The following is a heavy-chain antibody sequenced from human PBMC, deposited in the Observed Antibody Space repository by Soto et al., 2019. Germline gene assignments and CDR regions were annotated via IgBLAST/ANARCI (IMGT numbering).Heavy chain of an antibody. CDR2: IYYSGST. Sequence: PSETLSLTCTVSGGSISSSSYYWGWIRQPPGKGLEWIGSIYYSGSTYYNPSLKSRVTISVDTSKNQFSLKLSSVTAADTAVYYCARAYCGGDCLGIHHYFDYWGQGTLVTVSS. CDR3: ARAYCGGDCLGIHHYFDY. D-gene: IGHD2-21*01. V-gene: IGHV4-39*01. CDR1: GGSISSSSYY. J-gene: IGHJ4*02.